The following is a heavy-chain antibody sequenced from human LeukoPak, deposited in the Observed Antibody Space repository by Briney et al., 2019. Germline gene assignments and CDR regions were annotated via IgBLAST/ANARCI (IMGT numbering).Heavy chain of an antibody. J-gene: IGHJ6*02. V-gene: IGHV3-33*01. CDR2: IWYDGSNK. CDR1: GFTFSSYG. D-gene: IGHD3-9*01. CDR3: ARDGRYYDILTGYPDYYYYGMDV. Sequence: PGRSLRLSCAASGFTFSSYGMHWVRQAPGKGLEWVAVIWYDGSNKYYADSVKGRFTISRDNSKNTLYLQMNSLRAEDTAVYYCARDGRYYDILTGYPDYYYYGMDVWGQGTTVTVSS.